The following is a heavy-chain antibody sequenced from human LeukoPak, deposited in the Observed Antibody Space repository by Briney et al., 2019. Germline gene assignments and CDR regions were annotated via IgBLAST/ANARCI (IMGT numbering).Heavy chain of an antibody. J-gene: IGHJ6*03. CDR2: IIPIFGTA. V-gene: IGHV1-69*05. CDR1: GGTFSSYA. D-gene: IGHD4-17*01. Sequence: SVKVSCKASGGTFSSYAISWVRQAPGQGLEWMGMIIPIFGTANYAQKFQGRVTITTDESTSTAYMELSSLRSEDTAVYYCATVTTHLWYYYYYMDVWGKETTVTVSS. CDR3: ATVTTHLWYYYYYMDV.